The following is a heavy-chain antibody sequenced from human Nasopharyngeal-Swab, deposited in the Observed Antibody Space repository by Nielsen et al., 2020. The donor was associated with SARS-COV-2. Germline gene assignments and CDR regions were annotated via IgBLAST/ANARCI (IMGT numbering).Heavy chain of an antibody. D-gene: IGHD6-13*01. CDR3: ARGPPYSTDY. V-gene: IGHV1-3*01. Sequence: ASVKVSCLASGYSFTSYAMHWVRPAPGQGLEGMGWINAGNGNTKYSQKFQGRVNITRDTSPSTAYMELSSVRSEATAVYYCARGPPYSTDYWGQGTLVTVSS. J-gene: IGHJ4*02. CDR1: GYSFTSYA. CDR2: INAGNGNT.